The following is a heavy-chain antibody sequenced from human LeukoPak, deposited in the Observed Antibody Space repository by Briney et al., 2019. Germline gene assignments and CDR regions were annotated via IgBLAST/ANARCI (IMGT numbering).Heavy chain of an antibody. J-gene: IGHJ5*02. CDR1: GDSISSSNSY. V-gene: IGHV4-39*01. CDR2: IYYSGNT. CDR3: ARHGGDEGNSYGQTGWFDP. D-gene: IGHD5-18*01. Sequence: SEALSLTCTVSGDSISSSNSYWGWIRQPPGKGLEWIGSIYYSGNTYYNASLKSRVSISVDTSKNQFSLKLSSVTAADTAVYYCARHGGDEGNSYGQTGWFDPWGQGTLVTVSS.